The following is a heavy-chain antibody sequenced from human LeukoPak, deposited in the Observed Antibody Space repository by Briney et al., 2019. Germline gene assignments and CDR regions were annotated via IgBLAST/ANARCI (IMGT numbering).Heavy chain of an antibody. Sequence: PGGSLRLSCAASGFTFSSYAMSWVRQPPGKGMEWVSSISGSGGNTDYADSVKGRFTISRENSKNTLFLQLTNLRPEDTATYYCGKDGGNAVVVVAAFHYWGQGTLVTVSS. CDR2: ISGSGGNT. CDR3: GKDGGNAVVVVAAFHY. J-gene: IGHJ4*02. V-gene: IGHV3-23*01. D-gene: IGHD2-15*01. CDR1: GFTFSSYA.